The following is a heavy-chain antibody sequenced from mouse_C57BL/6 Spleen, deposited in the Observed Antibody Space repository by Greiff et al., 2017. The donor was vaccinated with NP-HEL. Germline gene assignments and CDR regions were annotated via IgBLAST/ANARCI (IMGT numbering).Heavy chain of an antibody. Sequence: VQLQQSGPGMVKPSQSLSLTCTVTGYSITSGYDWHWIRHFPGNKLEWMGYISYSGSTNYNPSLKSRISITHDTSKNHFFLKLNSVTTEDTATYYCAGTLRDYYAMDYWGQGTSVTVSA. CDR3: AGTLRDYYAMDY. J-gene: IGHJ4*01. D-gene: IGHD1-1*01. CDR2: ISYSGST. V-gene: IGHV3-1*01. CDR1: GYSITSGYD.